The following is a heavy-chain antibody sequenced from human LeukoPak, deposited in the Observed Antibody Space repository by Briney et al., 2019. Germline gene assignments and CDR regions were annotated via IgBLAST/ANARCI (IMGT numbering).Heavy chain of an antibody. D-gene: IGHD2-15*01. Sequence: SEPLSLTCSVSTDSTNTYYWRWIQQSTGKGLECIGHIYHSGSTDYNPSFQSQVTVSIDMSKMEFSLQLNSVTFADTAMYYCVRLRWELLAPYFVHWGQGAFVIVSS. V-gene: IGHV4-59*01. CDR2: IYHSGST. CDR3: VRLRWELLAPYFVH. CDR1: TDSTNTYY. J-gene: IGHJ4*02.